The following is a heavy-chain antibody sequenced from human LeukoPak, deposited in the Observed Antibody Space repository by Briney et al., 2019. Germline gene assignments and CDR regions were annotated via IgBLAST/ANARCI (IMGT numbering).Heavy chain of an antibody. CDR1: GGSVSSSNW. CDR2: IYHSGST. J-gene: IGHJ4*02. V-gene: IGHV4-4*02. CDR3: AREPYSGYGERYFDY. D-gene: IGHD5-12*01. Sequence: SGTLSLTCAVSGGSVSSSNWWRWVRQPPGKGLEWMGEIYHSGSTNYNPSLKRRATISVDKCKNQFSLKLSSVTAADTAVYSGAREPYSGYGERYFDYWGQGTLVTVSS.